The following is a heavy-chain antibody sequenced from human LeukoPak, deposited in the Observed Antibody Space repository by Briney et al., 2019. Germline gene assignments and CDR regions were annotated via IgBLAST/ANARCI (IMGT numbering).Heavy chain of an antibody. CDR1: GFTFSSYG. Sequence: GRSLRLSCAASGFTFSSYGLHWVRQAPGKGLEWVAVISYDGGNKYYADSVKGRFTISRDNPKNTLYLQMNSLRAEDTAAYYCARVLGAVAGTVDAFDIWGQGTLVIVSS. CDR2: ISYDGGNK. V-gene: IGHV3-30*03. J-gene: IGHJ3*02. D-gene: IGHD6-19*01. CDR3: ARVLGAVAGTVDAFDI.